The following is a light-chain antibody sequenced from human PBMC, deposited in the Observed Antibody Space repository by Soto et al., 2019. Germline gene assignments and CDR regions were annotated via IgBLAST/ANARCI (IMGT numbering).Light chain of an antibody. Sequence: QSVLTQPPSASGSPGQSVTISCTGTSSDVGGYNYVSWYQKHPGKAPKLMISEVTKRPSGVPDRFSGSKSGNTASLTVSGLQAEDEADYYCSSYAGSNNWVFGGGTKLTVL. CDR3: SSYAGSNNWV. CDR2: EVT. J-gene: IGLJ3*02. CDR1: SSDVGGYNY. V-gene: IGLV2-8*01.